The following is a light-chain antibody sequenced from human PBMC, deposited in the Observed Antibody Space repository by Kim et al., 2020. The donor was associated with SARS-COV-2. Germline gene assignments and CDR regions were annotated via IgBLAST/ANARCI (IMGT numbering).Light chain of an antibody. J-gene: IGKJ4*01. CDR3: QQTYTTPLT. CDR1: QSISFY. V-gene: IGKV1-39*01. CDR2: YAS. Sequence: DIQMTQFPSSLSASVGDRVTITCRTSQSISFYLNWYQQKPGKAPELLIYYASNFMSAVPPRFSAGGSGTDFTLTISSLQPEDLGTYYCQQTYTTPLTFGGGTKVDIK.